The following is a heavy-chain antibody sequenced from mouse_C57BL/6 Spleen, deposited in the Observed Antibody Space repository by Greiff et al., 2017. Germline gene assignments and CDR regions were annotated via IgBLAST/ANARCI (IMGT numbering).Heavy chain of an antibody. CDR3: ARDYGSSYPSFAY. D-gene: IGHD1-1*01. J-gene: IGHJ3*01. Sequence: VQLQQPGTELVKPGASVKLSCKASGYTFTSYWMHWVKQRPGQGLEWIGNINPSNGGTNYNEQFKSKATLTVDKSSSTAYMQLSSLTSEDSAVYYCARDYGSSYPSFAYWGQGTLVTVSA. CDR2: INPSNGGT. CDR1: GYTFTSYW. V-gene: IGHV1-53*01.